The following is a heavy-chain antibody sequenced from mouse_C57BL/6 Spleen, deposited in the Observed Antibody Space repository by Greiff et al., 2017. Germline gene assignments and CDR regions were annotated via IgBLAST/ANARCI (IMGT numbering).Heavy chain of an antibody. J-gene: IGHJ3*01. CDR2: IHPNSGST. CDR3: VLGLARTWFAY. CDR1: GYTFTSYW. V-gene: IGHV1-64*01. Sequence: QVQLQQPGAELVKPGASVKLSCKASGYTFTSYWMHWVKQRPGQGLEWIGMIHPNSGSTNYNEKFKSKATLTVDKSSSTAYMQLSSLTSEDSAVYYCVLGLARTWFAYWGQGTLVTVSA. D-gene: IGHD3-1*01.